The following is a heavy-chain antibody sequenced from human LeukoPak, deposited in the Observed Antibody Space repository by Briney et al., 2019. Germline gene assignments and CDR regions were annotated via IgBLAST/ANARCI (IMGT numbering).Heavy chain of an antibody. J-gene: IGHJ3*02. CDR2: INSDGSST. D-gene: IGHD3-16*01. Sequence: PGGSLRLSCAASGFTFSSCWMHWVRQAPGKGLVWVSRINSDGSSTSYADSVKGRFTISRDNAKNTLYLQMNSLRAEDTAVYYCALSFGVIDTFDIWGQGTMVTVSS. CDR1: GFTFSSCW. V-gene: IGHV3-74*01. CDR3: ALSFGVIDTFDI.